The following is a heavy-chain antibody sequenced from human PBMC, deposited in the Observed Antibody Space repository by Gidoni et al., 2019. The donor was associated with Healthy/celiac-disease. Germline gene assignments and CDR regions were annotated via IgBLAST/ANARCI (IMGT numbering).Heavy chain of an antibody. D-gene: IGHD2-2*01. CDR2: IIPIFGTA. V-gene: IGHV1-69*01. CDR3: ARDRGSYCSSTSCYFTWFDP. Sequence: QVQLVQSGAEVKKPGSSVKVYCKASGGTFSSYGISWVPQAPGQGLEWMGGIIPIFGTANYAQKFQGRVTITADESTSTAYMELSSLRSEDTAVYYCARDRGSYCSSTSCYFTWFDPWGQGTLVTVSS. CDR1: GGTFSSYG. J-gene: IGHJ5*02.